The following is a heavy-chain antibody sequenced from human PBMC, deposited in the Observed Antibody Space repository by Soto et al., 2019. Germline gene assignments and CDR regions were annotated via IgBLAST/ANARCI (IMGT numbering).Heavy chain of an antibody. J-gene: IGHJ5*02. CDR3: TRRGGGGYGVSMIDWLDP. V-gene: IGHV4-4*02. CDR2: IHHSGST. Sequence: SETLSLTCDVSGGSLYSSNWWTWVRQTPGRGLEWIGEIHHSGSTNYNPSLKSRVTISADKSKNQFFLNLASVTAADTAMYYCTRRGGGGYGVSMIDWLDPWGQGTQVTVSS. CDR1: GGSLYSSNW. D-gene: IGHD3-16*01.